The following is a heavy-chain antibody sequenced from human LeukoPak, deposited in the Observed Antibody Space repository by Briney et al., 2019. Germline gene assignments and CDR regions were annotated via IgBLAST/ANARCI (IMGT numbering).Heavy chain of an antibody. CDR1: GFTFSSYG. Sequence: PGGSLRPSCAASGFTFSSYGMHWVRQAPGKGLMWVARINGDGTSTTYADSVKGRFTISRDNAKKALYLQMNSLGAEDTAVYYCAVKGGYNDWDAPFDYWGQGTLVTVSS. CDR3: AVKGGYNDWDAPFDY. V-gene: IGHV3-74*01. D-gene: IGHD5-12*01. CDR2: INGDGTST. J-gene: IGHJ4*02.